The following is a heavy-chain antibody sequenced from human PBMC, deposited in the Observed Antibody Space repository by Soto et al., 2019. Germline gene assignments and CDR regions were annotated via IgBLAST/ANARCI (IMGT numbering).Heavy chain of an antibody. D-gene: IGHD3-10*01. CDR3: ARALNIVDYYGSGSYSY. CDR2: ISAYNGNT. CDR1: GYTFTSYG. J-gene: IGHJ4*02. V-gene: IGHV1-18*01. Sequence: QVQLVQSGAEVKKPGASVKVSCKASGYTFTSYGISWVRQAPGQGLEWMGWISAYNGNTNYAQKLQGRVTMTTDTSTSTAYMELRSLSSDDTAVYYCARALNIVDYYGSGSYSYWGQRTLVTVSS.